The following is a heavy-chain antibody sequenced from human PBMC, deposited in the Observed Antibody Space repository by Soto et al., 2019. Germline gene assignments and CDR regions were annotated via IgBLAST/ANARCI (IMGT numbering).Heavy chain of an antibody. V-gene: IGHV3-21*01. CDR3: ARDTSFLSLVPADPCWFYA. D-gene: IGHD2-2*01. CDR2: ISSSSSYI. J-gene: IGHJ5*02. CDR1: GFTFSSYS. Sequence: LRLSCAASGFTFSSYSMNWVRQAPGKGLEWVSSISSSSSYIYYADSVKGRFTISRDNAKNSLYLQMNSLRAEDTAVYYCARDTSFLSLVPADPCWFYACGQGTMDTVSS.